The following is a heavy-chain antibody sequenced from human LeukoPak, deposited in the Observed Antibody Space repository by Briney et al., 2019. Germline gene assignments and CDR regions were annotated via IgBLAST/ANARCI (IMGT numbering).Heavy chain of an antibody. V-gene: IGHV1-2*02. D-gene: IGHD3-10*01. CDR3: ARWRSKIWIGDPAELDY. Sequence: GASVKVSCKASGYTFTGYYMHWVRQAPGQGLEWMGWINPNSGGTNYAQKFQGRVTMTRDTSISTAYMELSRLRSDDTAVYYCARWRSKIWIGDPAELDYWGQGTLVTVSS. CDR2: INPNSGGT. CDR1: GYTFTGYY. J-gene: IGHJ4*02.